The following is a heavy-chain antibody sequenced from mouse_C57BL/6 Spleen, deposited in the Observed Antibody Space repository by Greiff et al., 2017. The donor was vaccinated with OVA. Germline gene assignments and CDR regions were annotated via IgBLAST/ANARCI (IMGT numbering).Heavy chain of an antibody. CDR1: GFNIKDDY. V-gene: IGHV14-4*01. D-gene: IGHD2-10*01. J-gene: IGHJ3*01. CDR2: IDPENGDT. CDR3: TAWTYYPWFAY. Sequence: VQLQQSGAELVRPGASVKLSCTASGFNIKDDYMHWVKQRPEQGLEWIGWIDPENGDTEYASKFQGKATITADTSSNTAYLQLSSLTSEDTAVYYCTAWTYYPWFAYWGQGTLVTVSA.